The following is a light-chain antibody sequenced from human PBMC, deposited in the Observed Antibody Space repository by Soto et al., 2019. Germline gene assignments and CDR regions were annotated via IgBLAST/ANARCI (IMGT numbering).Light chain of an antibody. Sequence: DIQMTQSPSTLSASVGDRVAITCRASQRISGWLAWYQQRAGKAPTLLIYGASSLHTGVPSRFSGSGSGTEFTLTISSLQPDDVATYYCQHFNSYPWTFGQGTKVDI. CDR2: GAS. V-gene: IGKV1-5*01. CDR3: QHFNSYPWT. J-gene: IGKJ1*01. CDR1: QRISGW.